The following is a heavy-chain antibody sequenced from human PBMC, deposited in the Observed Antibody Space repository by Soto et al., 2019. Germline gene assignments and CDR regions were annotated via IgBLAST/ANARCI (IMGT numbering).Heavy chain of an antibody. Sequence: SETLSLTCTVSGGSISSGDYYWSWIRQPPGKGLEWIGYIYYSGSTYYNPSLKSRVTISVDTSKNQFSLKLSSVTAADTAVYYCAIDGGNSVYFDYWGQGNLVTVSS. V-gene: IGHV4-30-4*01. CDR2: IYYSGST. J-gene: IGHJ4*02. CDR3: AIDGGNSVYFDY. D-gene: IGHD2-21*02. CDR1: GGSISSGDYY.